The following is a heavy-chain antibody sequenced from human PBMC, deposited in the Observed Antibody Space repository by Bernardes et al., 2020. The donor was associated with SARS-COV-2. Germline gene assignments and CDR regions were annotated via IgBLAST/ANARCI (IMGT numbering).Heavy chain of an antibody. J-gene: IGHJ5*01. Sequence: SETLSLTCAVYGGSFSGYCWTWIRQSPGKVLEWIVEITHSGSSNYNPSLKSRVTVSADRTKNQFSLRLTSVTAADTAVYYCARTPDYDGLTGSYAEGYDSWGQGTQVTVSS. D-gene: IGHD3-9*01. CDR3: ARTPDYDGLTGSYAEGYDS. V-gene: IGHV4-34*01. CDR2: ITHSGSS. CDR1: GGSFSGYC.